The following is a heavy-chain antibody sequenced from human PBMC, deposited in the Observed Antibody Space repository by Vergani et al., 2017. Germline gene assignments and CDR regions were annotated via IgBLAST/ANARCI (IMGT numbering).Heavy chain of an antibody. D-gene: IGHD4-11*01. Sequence: QVQLQQWGGGLLKPSETLSLTCVVNGGSFTCYHWTWIRQSPGEGLEWVGDIDHTGRPDYNPSLKSRLTMSVVKSRNQFSLTLNSVTATDTAIYFCARVNTETNGHLYYYYYMDVWGQGTAVTVS. CDR3: ARVNTETNGHLYYYYYMDV. J-gene: IGHJ6*03. CDR2: IDHTGRP. V-gene: IGHV4-34*01. CDR1: GGSFTCYH.